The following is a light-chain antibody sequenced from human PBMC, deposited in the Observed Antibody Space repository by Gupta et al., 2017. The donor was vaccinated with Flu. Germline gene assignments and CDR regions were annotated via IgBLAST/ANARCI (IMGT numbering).Light chain of an antibody. CDR3: QQRSNWPFT. J-gene: IGKJ4*01. CDR2: DAS. Sequence: EIVLTQSPATLSLSPGERPTLLCRASQSVTSYLDWYQQKPGQAPRLLIYDASNRATGVPDRFSGSGSGTDFTLTISSLEPEDFAVYYCQQRSNWPFTFGGGTKVEIK. CDR1: QSVTSY. V-gene: IGKV3-11*01.